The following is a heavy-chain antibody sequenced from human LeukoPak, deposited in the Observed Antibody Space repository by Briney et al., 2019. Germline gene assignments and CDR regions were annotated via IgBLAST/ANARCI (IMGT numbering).Heavy chain of an antibody. D-gene: IGHD6-19*01. CDR3: ATGSGWYYLDY. V-gene: IGHV4-39*01. CDR1: GGSISSSSYY. Sequence: SETLSLTCTVSGGSISSSSYYWGWIRQPPGKGLEWIGSIYYSGSTYYNPSLKSRVTISVDTSKNQFSLKLSSVTAADTAVYYCATGSGWYYLDYWGQGTLVTVSS. CDR2: IYYSGST. J-gene: IGHJ4*02.